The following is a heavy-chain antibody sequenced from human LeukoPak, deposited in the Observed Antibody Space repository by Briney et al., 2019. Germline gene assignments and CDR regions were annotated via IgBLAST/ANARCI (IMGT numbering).Heavy chain of an antibody. Sequence: SETLSLTCAVYGGSFSGYYWSWIRQPPGKGLEWIGEINHSGSTNYNPSLQSRVTISVDTSKNQFSLKLSSVTAADTAVYYCARRALTTVTTRVRNWFDPWGQGTLVTVSS. V-gene: IGHV4-34*01. CDR2: INHSGST. J-gene: IGHJ5*02. D-gene: IGHD4-11*01. CDR1: GGSFSGYY. CDR3: ARRALTTVTTRVRNWFDP.